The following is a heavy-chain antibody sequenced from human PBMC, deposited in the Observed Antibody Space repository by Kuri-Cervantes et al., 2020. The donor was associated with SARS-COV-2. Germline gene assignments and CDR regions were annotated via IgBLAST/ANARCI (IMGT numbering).Heavy chain of an antibody. Sequence: GESLKISCAASGFTFSSYAMHWVRQAPGKGLEWVAVISYDGSNKYYADSVKGRFTISRDNSKNTLYLQMNSLRAEDTAVYYCAKEGTILPSMIVVAPSPDYWGQGTLVTVSS. CDR2: ISYDGSNK. CDR3: AKEGTILPSMIVVAPSPDY. J-gene: IGHJ4*02. D-gene: IGHD3-22*01. V-gene: IGHV3-30-3*01. CDR1: GFTFSSYA.